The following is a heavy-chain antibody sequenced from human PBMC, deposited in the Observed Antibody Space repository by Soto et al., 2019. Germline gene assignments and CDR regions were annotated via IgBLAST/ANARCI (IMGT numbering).Heavy chain of an antibody. D-gene: IGHD6-13*01. J-gene: IGHJ4*02. CDR2: IYYSGTT. V-gene: IGHV4-61*01. CDR3: ARGSSSWSYYLDY. Sequence: QVQLQESGPGLVKPSETLSLTCTVSGGSVSSGSYYWSWIRQPPGKGLEWIGYIYYSGTTNYNPSLKSRVTISVDRSKNKFSLKLPSVTAADTAVYYCARGSSSWSYYLDYWGQGTLVTVSS. CDR1: GGSVSSGSYY.